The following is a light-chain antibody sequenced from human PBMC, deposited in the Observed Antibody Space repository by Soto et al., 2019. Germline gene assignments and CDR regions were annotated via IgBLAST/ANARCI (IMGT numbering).Light chain of an antibody. CDR3: SSYTSSSTLYV. V-gene: IGLV2-14*01. CDR1: SSDVGGYNY. CDR2: EVT. J-gene: IGLJ1*01. Sequence: QSALTQTASVSGSPGQSITISCTGTSSDVGGYNYVSWYQQHPGKAPKLMIYEVTNRPSGVSYRFSGSKSGNTASLTISQLQAEDEADYYCSSYTSSSTLYVFGTGTKLTVL.